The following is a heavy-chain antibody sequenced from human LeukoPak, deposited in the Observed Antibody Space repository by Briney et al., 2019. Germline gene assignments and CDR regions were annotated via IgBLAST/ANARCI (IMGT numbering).Heavy chain of an antibody. Sequence: WGSLSLSCAASGFTFSSYWWSWVRQAPGEGLEWVVNIKENGSEKYYVDSMNRRFTISRDNATNSLYLHMNSLRAEDTALYDCVRDRDPRTILYDYWGQGTLVTVSS. CDR1: GFTFSSYW. CDR2: IKENGSEK. J-gene: IGHJ4*02. CDR3: VRDRDPRTILYDY. V-gene: IGHV3-7*01. D-gene: IGHD3-9*01.